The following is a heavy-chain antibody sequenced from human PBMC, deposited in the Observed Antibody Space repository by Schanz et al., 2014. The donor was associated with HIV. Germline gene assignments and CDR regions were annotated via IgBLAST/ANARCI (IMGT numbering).Heavy chain of an antibody. Sequence: QVQLVESGGGVVQPGRSLRLSCAASEFTFSSYGMHWVRQAPGKGLEWVSNISGSGGSTFYADAVKGRFTISRDNSKKRLFLQMNSLRAEDTAVYYCATAAVTDYSDNWGQGTLVTVSS. J-gene: IGHJ4*02. D-gene: IGHD4-17*01. CDR3: ATAAVTDYSDN. CDR1: EFTFSSYG. V-gene: IGHV3-NL1*01. CDR2: ISGSGGST.